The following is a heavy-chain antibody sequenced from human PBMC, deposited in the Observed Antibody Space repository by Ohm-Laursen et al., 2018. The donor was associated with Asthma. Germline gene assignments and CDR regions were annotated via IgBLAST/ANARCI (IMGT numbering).Heavy chain of an antibody. CDR1: GGTFSSYA. CDR2: IIPIFGIA. J-gene: IGHJ6*02. CDR3: ASRIAAAGTDYYYYGMDV. V-gene: IGHV1-69*10. D-gene: IGHD6-13*01. Sequence: SVKVSCKASGGTFSSYAISWVRQAPGQGLEWMGGIIPIFGIANYAQKFQGRVTITADKSTSTAYMELSSLRSEDTAVYYCASRIAAAGTDYYYYGMDVWGQGTTVTVSS.